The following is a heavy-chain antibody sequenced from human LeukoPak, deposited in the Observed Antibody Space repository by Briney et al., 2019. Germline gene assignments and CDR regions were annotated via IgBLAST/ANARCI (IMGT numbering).Heavy chain of an antibody. CDR2: INPGGGNT. J-gene: IGHJ3*02. D-gene: IGHD5-24*01. CDR1: GYTFTNYY. Sequence: ASVKVSCKASGYTFTNYYMHWVRQAPGQGLEWMRLINPGGGNTNYAQNFQGRVTMTRDTSTSTVYMELSSLRSEDTAIYYCARIRDGYNDAYDIWGQGTVVTVPS. V-gene: IGHV1-46*01. CDR3: ARIRDGYNDAYDI.